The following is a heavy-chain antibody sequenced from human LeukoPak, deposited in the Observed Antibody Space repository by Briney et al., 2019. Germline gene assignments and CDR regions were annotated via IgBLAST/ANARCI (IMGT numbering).Heavy chain of an antibody. V-gene: IGHV3-11*01. CDR1: GFTFSDYY. D-gene: IGHD6-13*01. CDR2: ISSSGSTI. J-gene: IGHJ4*02. CDR3: ARARLQQLDPDLGY. Sequence: TGGSLRLSCAASGFTFSDYYMSWIRQAPGKGLEWVSYISSSGSTIYYADSVKGRFTISRDNAKNSLYLQMNSLRAEDTAVYYCARARLQQLDPDLGYWGQGTLVTVSS.